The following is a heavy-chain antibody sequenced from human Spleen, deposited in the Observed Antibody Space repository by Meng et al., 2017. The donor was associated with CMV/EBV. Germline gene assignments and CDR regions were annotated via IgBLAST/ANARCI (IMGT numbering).Heavy chain of an antibody. CDR1: GGSISSSSYY. CDR2: IYYSGST. V-gene: IGHV4-39*07. D-gene: IGHD2-21*01. CDR3: ARELYCGGDCYSSNLDY. Sequence: SETLSLTCTVSGGSISSSSYYWGWIRQPPGKGLEWIGSIYYSGSTYYNPSLKSRVTISVDTSKNQFSLKLSSVTAADTAVYYCARELYCGGDCYSSNLDYWGQGTLVTVSS. J-gene: IGHJ4*02.